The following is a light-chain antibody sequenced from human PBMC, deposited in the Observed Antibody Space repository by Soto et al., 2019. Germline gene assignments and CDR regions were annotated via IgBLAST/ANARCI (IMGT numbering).Light chain of an antibody. V-gene: IGKV3-11*01. CDR1: QTVRNNY. Sequence: EFVLTQSPGTLSLSPGERATLSCRASQTVRNNYLAWYQQKPGQAPRLLIYDASNRATSIPARFSGSGSGTDFTLTISSLEPEDFAVYYCQQRSNWPPLTFGGGTKVDIK. CDR3: QQRSNWPPLT. J-gene: IGKJ4*01. CDR2: DAS.